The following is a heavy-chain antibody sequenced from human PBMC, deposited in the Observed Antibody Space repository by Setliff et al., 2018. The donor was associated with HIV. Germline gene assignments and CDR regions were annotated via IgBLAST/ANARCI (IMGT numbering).Heavy chain of an antibody. V-gene: IGHV1-69*05. CDR1: GGTFRKYA. Sequence: ASVKVSCKASGGTFRKYAISWVRQAPGQGLEWMGGIIPIFGIANYAQKFQDRVTITTDESTTTAYMELSSLRSEDTAVYFCAREGLIWFGELSLDDAFDIWGQGTMVTVS. J-gene: IGHJ3*02. CDR2: IIPIFGIA. D-gene: IGHD3-10*01. CDR3: AREGLIWFGELSLDDAFDI.